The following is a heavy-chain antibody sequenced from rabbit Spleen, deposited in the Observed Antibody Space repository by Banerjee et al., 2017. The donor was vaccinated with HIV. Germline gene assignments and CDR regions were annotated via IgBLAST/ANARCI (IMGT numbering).Heavy chain of an antibody. CDR1: GVSFSSSSY. Sequence: QSLEESGGDLVKPGASLTLTCTASGVSFSSSSYMCWVRQAPGKGPEWIACIYGGSGGSTYYASWAKGRFTISKTSSTTVTLQMTSLTAADTATYFCARDSGSSFSSYGMDLWGPGTLVTVS. J-gene: IGHJ6*01. D-gene: IGHD8-1*01. CDR2: IYGGSGGST. CDR3: ARDSGSSFSSYGMDL. V-gene: IGHV1S40*01.